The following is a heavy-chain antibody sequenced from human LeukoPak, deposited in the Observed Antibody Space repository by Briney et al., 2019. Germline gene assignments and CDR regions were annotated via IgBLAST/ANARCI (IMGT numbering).Heavy chain of an antibody. V-gene: IGHV4-59*08. Sequence: PSETLSLTCTVSGGSISSYYWSWIRQPPGKGLEWIGYIYYSGSTNYNPSLKSRVTISVDTSKNQFSLKLSSVTAADTAVYYCARHPYYYDKRTGGAFDIWGQGTMVTVSS. CDR1: GGSISSYY. J-gene: IGHJ3*02. D-gene: IGHD3-22*01. CDR3: ARHPYYYDKRTGGAFDI. CDR2: IYYSGST.